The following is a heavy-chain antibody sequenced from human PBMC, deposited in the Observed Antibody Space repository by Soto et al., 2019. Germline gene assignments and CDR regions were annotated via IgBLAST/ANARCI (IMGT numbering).Heavy chain of an antibody. CDR3: ARGVHTSFWEGGWFDP. Sequence: QVQLVQSGAEVKKPGSSVKVSCKASGGTFINYAISWVRQAPGQGLEWMGGIIPIFGSANYAQKFQGRVTITADESTNTAYMELYSLRSEDTAVYYCARGVHTSFWEGGWFDPWGQGTLVTVSS. D-gene: IGHD5-18*01. CDR1: GGTFINYA. V-gene: IGHV1-69*12. J-gene: IGHJ5*02. CDR2: IIPIFGSA.